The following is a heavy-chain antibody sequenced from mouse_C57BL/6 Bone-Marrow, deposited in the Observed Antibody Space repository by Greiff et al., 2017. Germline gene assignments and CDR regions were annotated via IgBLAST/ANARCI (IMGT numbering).Heavy chain of an antibody. CDR1: GFNIKDDY. D-gene: IGHD2-2*01. CDR2: IDPENGDT. V-gene: IGHV14-4*01. Sequence: VQLKESGAELVRPGASVKLSCTASGFNIKDDYMHWVKQRPEQGLEWIGWIDPENGDTEYASKFQGKATITADTSSNTAYLQLSSLTSEDTAVYYCTTSYGSLFAYWGQGTLVTVSA. CDR3: TTSYGSLFAY. J-gene: IGHJ3*01.